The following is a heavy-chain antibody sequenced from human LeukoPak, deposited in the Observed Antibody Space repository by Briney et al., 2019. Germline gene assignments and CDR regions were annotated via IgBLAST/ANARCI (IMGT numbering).Heavy chain of an antibody. J-gene: IGHJ5*02. CDR2: IYHSGST. CDR3: ARGPVIPAAIGCWFDP. V-gene: IGHV4-4*02. Sequence: KPSETLSLTCAVSGGSFTGSNWWSWVRQPPGKGLEWIGEIYHSGSTNYNPSLKSRVTISVDNPKNQFSLKLSSVTAADTAVYYCARGPVIPAAIGCWFDPWGQGTLVTVSS. D-gene: IGHD2-2*01. CDR1: GGSFTGSNW.